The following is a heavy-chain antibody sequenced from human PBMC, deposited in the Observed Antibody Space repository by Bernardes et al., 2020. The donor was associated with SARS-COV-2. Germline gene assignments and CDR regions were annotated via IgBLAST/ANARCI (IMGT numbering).Heavy chain of an antibody. CDR1: GFAFSNHW. V-gene: IGHV3-74*01. D-gene: IGHD3-10*01. CDR2: ISTNGGST. Sequence: GGSLRLSCAASGFAFSNHWMHWVRQAPGMGLMWVSRISTNGGSTAYADAVKGRFTISRDNAKNTLYLQMNSLRAEDTAVYYCARDRGLSFDMVRGLSTNHYDYWGQGILVTVSS. CDR3: ARDRGLSFDMVRGLSTNHYDY. J-gene: IGHJ4*02.